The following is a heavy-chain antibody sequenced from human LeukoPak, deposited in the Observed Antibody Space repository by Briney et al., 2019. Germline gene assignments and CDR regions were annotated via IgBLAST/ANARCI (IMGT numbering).Heavy chain of an antibody. J-gene: IGHJ4*02. D-gene: IGHD6-13*01. CDR1: GFTLSNYW. V-gene: IGHV3-74*01. CDR3: ASASSHRIAAGGDY. CDR2: INSDGSSR. Sequence: PGGSLRLSCAASGFTLSNYWMHWVRQAPGKGLVWVSRINSDGSSRNYADSVKGRFTISRDNAKNTLYLQMNSLRAEDTAVCYCASASSHRIAAGGDYWGQGTLVTVSS.